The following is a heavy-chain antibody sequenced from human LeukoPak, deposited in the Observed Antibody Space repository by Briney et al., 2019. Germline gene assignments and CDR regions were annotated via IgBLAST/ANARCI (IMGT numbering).Heavy chain of an antibody. J-gene: IGHJ4*02. V-gene: IGHV3-23*01. CDR3: AKDRALYYGSGTDFDY. Sequence: PGGSLRLSCAASGFTFSSYAMSWVRQAPGKGLEWVSAISGSGGSTYYADSVKGRFTISRDNSKNTLYLQMNSLRAEDTAVYYCAKDRALYYGSGTDFDYWGQGTLVTVSS. D-gene: IGHD3-10*01. CDR2: ISGSGGST. CDR1: GFTFSSYA.